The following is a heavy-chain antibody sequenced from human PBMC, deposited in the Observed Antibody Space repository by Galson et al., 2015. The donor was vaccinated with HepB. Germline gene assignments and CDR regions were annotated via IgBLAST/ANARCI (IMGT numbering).Heavy chain of an antibody. D-gene: IGHD3/OR15-3a*01. CDR1: GFTFSSYG. V-gene: IGHV3-30*18. CDR3: AKGRETGYYTSFDY. Sequence: SLRLSCAASGFTFSSYGMHWVRQAPGKGLEWVAVISYDGSNKYYADSVKGRFTISRDNSKNTLYLQMNSLRDEDTAVYYCAKGRETGYYTSFDYWGQGTLVTVSS. CDR2: ISYDGSNK. J-gene: IGHJ4*02.